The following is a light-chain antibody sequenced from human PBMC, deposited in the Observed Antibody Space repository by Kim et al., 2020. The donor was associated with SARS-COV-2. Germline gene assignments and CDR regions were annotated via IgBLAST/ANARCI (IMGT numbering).Light chain of an antibody. Sequence: QPVPISCTGTRRDVGGYDYVSGYQQHPGKAPKLMIYEVTKRPSGVPDRFSGSKSGNTASLTVSGLQAADEADYYCCSYAGSNTPYVFGTGTTVTVL. J-gene: IGLJ1*01. CDR3: CSYAGSNTPYV. CDR2: EVT. V-gene: IGLV2-8*01. CDR1: RRDVGGYDY.